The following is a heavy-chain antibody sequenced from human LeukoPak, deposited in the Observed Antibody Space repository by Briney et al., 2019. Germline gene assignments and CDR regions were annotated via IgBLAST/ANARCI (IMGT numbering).Heavy chain of an antibody. V-gene: IGHV3-21*01. CDR1: GFTFSSYS. D-gene: IGHD2-15*01. CDR3: ARGDDIVVVVAASPFGY. CDR2: ISSSSSYI. J-gene: IGHJ4*02. Sequence: PGGSLRLSCAASGFTFSSYSMNWVRQAPGKGLERVSSISSSSSYIYYADSVKGRFTISRDNAKNSLYLQMNSLRAEDTAVYYCARGDDIVVVVAASPFGYWGQGTLVTVSS.